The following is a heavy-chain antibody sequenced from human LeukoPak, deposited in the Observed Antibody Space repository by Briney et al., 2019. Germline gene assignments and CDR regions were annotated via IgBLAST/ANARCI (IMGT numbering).Heavy chain of an antibody. V-gene: IGHV4-30-2*01. D-gene: IGHD3-16*02. CDR3: AREELSKNWFDP. CDR2: IYHSGST. J-gene: IGHJ5*02. Sequence: SQTLSLTCAASGGSISSGGYSWSWIRQPPGKGLEWIGYIYHSGSTYYNPSLKSRVTISVDRSKNQFSLKLSSVTAADTAVYYCAREELSKNWFDPWGQGTLVTVSS. CDR1: GGSISSGGYS.